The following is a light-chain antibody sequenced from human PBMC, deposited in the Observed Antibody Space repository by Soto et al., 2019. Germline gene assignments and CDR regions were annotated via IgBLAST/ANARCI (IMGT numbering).Light chain of an antibody. V-gene: IGLV1-40*01. CDR2: GNS. J-gene: IGLJ1*01. CDR1: SSNIGAGYD. Sequence: QSVLTQPPSVSGAPGQRVTISCTGSSSNIGAGYDVYWYQQLPGTAPKLLIYGNSNRPSGVPDRFSGSKSGTSASLAITGLQAEDGADYYCQSYDSSLSGHYVFVTGTKVTVL. CDR3: QSYDSSLSGHYV.